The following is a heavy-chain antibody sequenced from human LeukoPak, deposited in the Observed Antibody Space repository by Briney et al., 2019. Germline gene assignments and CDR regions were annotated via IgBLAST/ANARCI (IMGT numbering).Heavy chain of an antibody. Sequence: GGSLRLSCAASGFTFSNAWMSWVRQAPGKGLEWVGRIKSKTDGGTTDYAAPVKGRFTISRDDSKNTLYLQMNSLKTEDIAVYYCTTDLFSSMGILLPYYYYGMDVWGQGTTVTVSS. CDR1: GFTFSNAW. J-gene: IGHJ6*02. D-gene: IGHD2/OR15-2a*01. CDR2: IKSKTDGGTT. V-gene: IGHV3-15*01. CDR3: TTDLFSSMGILLPYYYYGMDV.